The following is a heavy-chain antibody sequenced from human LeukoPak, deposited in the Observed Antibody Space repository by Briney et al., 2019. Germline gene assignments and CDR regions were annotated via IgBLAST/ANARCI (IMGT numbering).Heavy chain of an antibody. Sequence: ASVKVSCKASGYTFTSYDINWVRQATGQGLEWMGWMSPNSGNTGYAQKFQGRVTMTRNTSISTAYMELSSLRSEDTAVYYCARGSSGTAAFDIWGQGTMVTVSS. V-gene: IGHV1-8*01. CDR3: ARGSSGTAAFDI. D-gene: IGHD1-26*01. CDR1: GYTFTSYD. J-gene: IGHJ3*02. CDR2: MSPNSGNT.